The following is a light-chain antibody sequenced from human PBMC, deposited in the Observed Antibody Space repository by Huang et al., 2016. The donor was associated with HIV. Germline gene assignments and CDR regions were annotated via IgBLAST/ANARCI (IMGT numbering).Light chain of an antibody. CDR3: HQYGTSPRT. CDR2: VTS. Sequence: EIVLTQSPGTLSLSPGERATLSCRASQSVGSRYLAWYQQKPGQAPRPLIYVTSSRATGIPDRFSGSGSGTDFTLTITRLEPEDVAVYYCHQYGTSPRTFGQGTKVEIK. J-gene: IGKJ1*01. CDR1: QSVGSRY. V-gene: IGKV3-20*01.